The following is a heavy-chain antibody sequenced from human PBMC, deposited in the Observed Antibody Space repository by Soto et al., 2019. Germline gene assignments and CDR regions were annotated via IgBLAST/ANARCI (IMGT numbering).Heavy chain of an antibody. D-gene: IGHD3-3*01. CDR2: ISADGSGT. V-gene: IGHV3-48*03. CDR3: VRDLHEPLPADVLRVTK. J-gene: IGHJ4*02. CDR1: GFTFSSYE. Sequence: EVQLVESGGGLVQPGGSLTLSCAASGFTFSSYEMPWVRQPPGKGLQWISYISADGSGTYYADSVRGRFTISRDNARNSLSLQMNSLRADDTAIYYCVRDLHEPLPADVLRVTKWGQGTQVTVSS.